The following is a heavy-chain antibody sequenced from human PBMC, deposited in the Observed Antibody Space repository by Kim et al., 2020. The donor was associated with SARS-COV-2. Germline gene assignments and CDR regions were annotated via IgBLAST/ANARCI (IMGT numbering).Heavy chain of an antibody. V-gene: IGHV4-30-4*01. D-gene: IGHD3-3*01. CDR2: IYYSGST. CDR3: ARGGTIFGVVKGAFDI. J-gene: IGHJ3*02. Sequence: SETLSLTCTVSGGSISSGDYYWSWIRQPPGNGLEWIGYIYYSGSTYYNPSLKSRVTISVDTSKNQFSLKLSSVTAADTAVYYCARGGTIFGVVKGAFDIWGQGTMVTVSS. CDR1: GGSISSGDYY.